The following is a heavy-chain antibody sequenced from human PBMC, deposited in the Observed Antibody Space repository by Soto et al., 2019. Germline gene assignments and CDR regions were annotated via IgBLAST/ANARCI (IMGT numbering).Heavy chain of an antibody. J-gene: IGHJ5*02. Sequence: SETLSPTWTVSGGSIGSGGHYWNWIRQHPGKGLEWIGYIYYSGSTYYNPSLKSRVTITVDTSKNQFSLTLSSVTAADTAVYYCAGSTENRNHNWFDPRGQGTLVTVSS. CDR1: GGSIGSGGHY. V-gene: IGHV4-31*02. CDR2: IYYSGST. CDR3: AGSTENRNHNWFDP.